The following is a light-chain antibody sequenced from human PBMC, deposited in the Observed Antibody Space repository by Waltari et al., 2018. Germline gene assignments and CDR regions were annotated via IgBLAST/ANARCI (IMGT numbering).Light chain of an antibody. CDR1: RNVLSSSNNKNY. CDR2: WAS. CDR3: QQYYSTPLT. Sequence: DIVMTQSPESLAVSLGERANPNCKSSRNVLSSSNNKNYLAWYQQKPGQPPKLLIYWASTRESGVPARFTGSGSGTDFTLTISSLQAEDVAVYYCQQYYSTPLTFGGGTKVEIK. V-gene: IGKV4-1*01. J-gene: IGKJ4*01.